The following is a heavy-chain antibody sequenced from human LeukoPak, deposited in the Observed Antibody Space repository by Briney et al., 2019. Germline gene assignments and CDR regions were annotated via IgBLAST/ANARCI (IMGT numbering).Heavy chain of an antibody. J-gene: IGHJ4*02. CDR3: AKDNIEQWLVPGPFDY. CDR1: GFTFSSYG. D-gene: IGHD6-19*01. CDR2: ISYDGSNK. V-gene: IGHV3-30*18. Sequence: GRSLRLSCAASGFTFSSYGMHWVRQAPGKGLEWVAVISYDGSNKYYADSVKGRFTISRDNSKNTLYLQMNSLRAEDTAVYYCAKDNIEQWLVPGPFDYWGQGTLVIVSS.